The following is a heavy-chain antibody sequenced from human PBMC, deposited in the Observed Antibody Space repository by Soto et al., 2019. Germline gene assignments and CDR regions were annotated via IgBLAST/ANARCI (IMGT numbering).Heavy chain of an antibody. V-gene: IGHV2-5*01. CDR3: AHMQDIVVVPAAMYNWFDP. CDR2: IYWNDDK. Sequence: SGPTLVNPTQTLTLTCTFSGFSLSTSGVGVGWIRQPPGKALEWLALIYWNDDKRYSPSLKSRLTITKDTSKNQVVLTMTNMDPVDTATYYCAHMQDIVVVPAAMYNWFDPWGQGTLVTVSS. D-gene: IGHD2-2*01. CDR1: GFSLSTSGVG. J-gene: IGHJ5*02.